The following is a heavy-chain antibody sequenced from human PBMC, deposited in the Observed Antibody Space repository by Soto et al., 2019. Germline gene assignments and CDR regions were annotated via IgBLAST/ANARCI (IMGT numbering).Heavy chain of an antibody. CDR3: ARQQKAAAGGGEWFDP. CDR2: IYYSGST. V-gene: IGHV4-39*01. CDR1: GGSISSSSYY. Sequence: SETLSLTCTVSGGSISSSSYYWGWIRQPPGKGLEWIGSIYYSGSTYYNPSLKSRVTISVDTSKNQFSLKLSSVTAADTAVYYFARQQKAAAGGGEWFDPWVKGTLVPVSP. D-gene: IGHD6-13*01. J-gene: IGHJ5*02.